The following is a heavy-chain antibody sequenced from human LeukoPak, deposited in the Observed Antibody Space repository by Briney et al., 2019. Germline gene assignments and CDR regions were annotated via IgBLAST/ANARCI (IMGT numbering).Heavy chain of an antibody. V-gene: IGHV3-30*18. CDR3: AKEGIAVAGTGDDY. CDR1: GVIFRSYG. Sequence: PGGSLRLSCVVSGVIFRSYGMHWVRQAPGKGLEWVAAISYDGKNRHYADSVKGRFTISRDNSKNTLFLQMNRLRTEDSAVYYCAKEGIAVAGTGDDYWGQGTLVTVSS. J-gene: IGHJ4*02. D-gene: IGHD6-19*01. CDR2: ISYDGKNR.